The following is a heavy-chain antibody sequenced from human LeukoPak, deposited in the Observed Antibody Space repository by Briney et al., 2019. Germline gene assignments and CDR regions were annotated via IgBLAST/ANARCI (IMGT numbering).Heavy chain of an antibody. CDR2: IYYSGST. CDR3: ARDEYNTLDY. V-gene: IGHV4-39*07. CDR1: GGSVSHSNYY. J-gene: IGHJ4*02. Sequence: SETLSLTCTVSGGSVSHSNYYWDWIRQPPGKGLEWIGDIYYSGSTYYNPSLKSRVTISLDTSKNQFSLKLSSVTAADTAMYYCARDEYNTLDYWGQGTLVTVSS. D-gene: IGHD1-14*01.